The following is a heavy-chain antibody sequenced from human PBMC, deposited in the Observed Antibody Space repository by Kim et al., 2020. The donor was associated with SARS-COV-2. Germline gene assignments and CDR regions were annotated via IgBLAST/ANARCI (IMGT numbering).Heavy chain of an antibody. CDR3: ARVLTDYGEYVFGY. V-gene: IGHV3-72*01. Sequence: AQSVKGRFPISKDDTKTHLYLQMNSLKTEDTPVYYCARVLTDYGEYVFGYWGQGTLVTVSS. D-gene: IGHD4-17*01. J-gene: IGHJ4*02.